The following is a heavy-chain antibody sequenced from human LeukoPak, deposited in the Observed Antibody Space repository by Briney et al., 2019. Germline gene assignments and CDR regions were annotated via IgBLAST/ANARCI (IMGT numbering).Heavy chain of an antibody. V-gene: IGHV1-69*02. D-gene: IGHD4-17*01. CDR1: GGTFSSYT. Sequence: SVKVSCKASGGTFSSYTISWVQQAPGQGLEWMGRIIPILGIANYAQKFQGRVTITADKSTSTAYMELSSLRSEDTAVYYCARIHDYGDYLDYWGQGTLVTVSS. CDR2: IIPILGIA. J-gene: IGHJ4*02. CDR3: ARIHDYGDYLDY.